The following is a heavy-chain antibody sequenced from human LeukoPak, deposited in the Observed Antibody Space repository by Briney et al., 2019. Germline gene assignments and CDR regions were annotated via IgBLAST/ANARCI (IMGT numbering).Heavy chain of an antibody. D-gene: IGHD3-10*01. CDR2: LNYSGST. V-gene: IGHV4-34*01. CDR1: GGSLSGYY. CDR3: ARVLGSGNYYKALDS. Sequence: SETLSLTCAVYGGSLSGYYWSWIRQPPGKGLEWIGELNYSGSTNYNPSLKSRVTISADTSKNQFSLQLYSVTAADTAVYYCARVLGSGNYYKALDSWGQGTLVTVSS. J-gene: IGHJ4*02.